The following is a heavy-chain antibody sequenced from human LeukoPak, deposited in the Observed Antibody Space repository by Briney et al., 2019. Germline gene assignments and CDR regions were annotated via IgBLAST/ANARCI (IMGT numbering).Heavy chain of an antibody. Sequence: GGSLRLSCAASGFTFSDYYMSWLRQAPGKGLEWVSYISSSGSTIYYADSVKGRFTISRDNAKNSLYLQMNSLRAEDTAVYYCARVRSAAMLDYWGQGTLVTVSS. CDR2: ISSSGSTI. V-gene: IGHV3-11*04. CDR3: ARVRSAAMLDY. D-gene: IGHD2-2*01. CDR1: GFTFSDYY. J-gene: IGHJ4*02.